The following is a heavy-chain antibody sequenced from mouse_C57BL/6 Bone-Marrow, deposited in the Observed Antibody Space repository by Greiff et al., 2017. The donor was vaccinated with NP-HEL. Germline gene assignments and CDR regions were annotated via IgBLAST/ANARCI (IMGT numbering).Heavy chain of an antibody. D-gene: IGHD1-1*01. J-gene: IGHJ1*03. CDR1: GYTFTSYW. CDR3: ARDYGSSLRDWYFDV. V-gene: IGHV1-64*01. CDR2: IHPNSGST. Sequence: QVQLQQPGAELVKPGASVKLSCKASGYTFTSYWMPWVKQRPGQGLEWIGMIHPNSGSTNYNEKFKSKATLTVDKSSSTAYMQLSSLTSEDSAVYYCARDYGSSLRDWYFDVWGTGTTVTVSS.